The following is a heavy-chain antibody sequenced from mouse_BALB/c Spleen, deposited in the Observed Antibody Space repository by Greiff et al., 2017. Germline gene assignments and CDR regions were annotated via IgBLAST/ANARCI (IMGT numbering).Heavy chain of an antibody. CDR3: ARGYGYDAEAWFAY. CDR1: GFTFSSYA. V-gene: IGHV5-6-5*01. D-gene: IGHD2-2*01. J-gene: IGHJ3*01. Sequence: EVQVVESGGGLVKPGGSLKLSCAASGFTFSSYAMSWVRQTPEKRLEWVASISSGGSTYYPDSVKGRFTISRDNARNILYLQMSSLRSEDTAMYYCARGYGYDAEAWFAYWGQGTLVTVSA. CDR2: ISSGGST.